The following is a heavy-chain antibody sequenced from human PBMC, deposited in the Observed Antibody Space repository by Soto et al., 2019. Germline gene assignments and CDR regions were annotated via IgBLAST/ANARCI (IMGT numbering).Heavy chain of an antibody. V-gene: IGHV4-31*03. CDR2: IYSSGST. CDR1: GGSISSGGY. CDR3: ARDRGSYGMDV. Sequence: QVQLQESGPGLVKPSETLSLTCTVSGGSISSGGYWSWVRQRPGKGLEWIGYIYSSGSTYYSPSLVSRTSISIDTSKNQFSLKMSSVTAADTAVYYCARDRGSYGMDVWGQGTTVTV. J-gene: IGHJ6*02.